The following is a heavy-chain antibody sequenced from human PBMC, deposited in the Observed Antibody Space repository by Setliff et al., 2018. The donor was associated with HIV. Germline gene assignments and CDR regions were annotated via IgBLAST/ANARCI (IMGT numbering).Heavy chain of an antibody. D-gene: IGHD3-22*01. CDR3: ARERDSNGYQFDY. CDR1: GFPFSNYA. Sequence: ASVKVSCTASGFPFSNYAIHWVRQAPGQRLEWMGWINVDSGNTKYLQDLQGRVTITSDTSATTAYMEVSNLRSEDMAVYYCARERDSNGYQFDYWGQGTLVTVSS. V-gene: IGHV1-3*03. CDR2: INVDSGNT. J-gene: IGHJ4*02.